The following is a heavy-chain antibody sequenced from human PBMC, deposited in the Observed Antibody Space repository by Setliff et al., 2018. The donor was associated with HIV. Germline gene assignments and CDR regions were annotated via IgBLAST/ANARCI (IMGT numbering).Heavy chain of an antibody. J-gene: IGHJ3*02. V-gene: IGHV4-38-2*01. CDR1: GFSIGSGYY. D-gene: IGHD5-12*01. CDR2: IYYSGST. Sequence: SETLSLTCAVSGFSIGSGYYWGWIRQPPGKGLEWIGSIYYSGSTKYNPSLPSRVTISVDTYKNHFSLKLTSVTAADTAVYYCARAEMATIVAFDIWGQGTMVTVSS. CDR3: ARAEMATIVAFDI.